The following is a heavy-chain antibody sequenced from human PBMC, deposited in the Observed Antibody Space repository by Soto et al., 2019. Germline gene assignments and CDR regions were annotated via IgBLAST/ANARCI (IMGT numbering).Heavy chain of an antibody. CDR3: ARRRASDYGGNHHPYYFDR. CDR1: GGSLTNYY. Sequence: PSETLSLTCNVSGGSLTNYYWDWIRQAPGKGLEWIGNIYYLGNVHYHPSLTRRVTMSIDASKNQFSLKLTSVTTADTAVYYCARRRASDYGGNHHPYYFDRWGQGALVTVSS. V-gene: IGHV4-59*04. CDR2: IYYLGNV. J-gene: IGHJ4*02. D-gene: IGHD4-17*01.